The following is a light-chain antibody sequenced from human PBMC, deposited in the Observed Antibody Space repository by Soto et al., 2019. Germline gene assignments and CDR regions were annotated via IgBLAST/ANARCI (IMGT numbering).Light chain of an antibody. V-gene: IGKV3-20*01. CDR2: GAS. Sequence: EIVLTQSPGTLSLSPGERATLSCRASQSVSSSYLAWYQQKPDQAPRLLIYGASGRATGIPDRFSGSGSGTDFTLTISRLEPEDFAVYFCQQYNNWPTFGQGTKVEIK. CDR3: QQYNNWPT. CDR1: QSVSSSY. J-gene: IGKJ1*01.